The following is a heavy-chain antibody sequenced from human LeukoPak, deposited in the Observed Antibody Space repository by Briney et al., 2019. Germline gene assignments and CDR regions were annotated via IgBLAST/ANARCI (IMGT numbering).Heavy chain of an antibody. Sequence: GASVKVSCKASGYTFTSYGISWVRQAPGQGLEWMGWISAYNGNTNYAQKLQGRVTMTTDTSTSTAYMELRSLRSDDTAVYYCARDKYYYGSGSYSGGYYYYYGMDVWGQGTTVTVSS. CDR1: GYTFTSYG. V-gene: IGHV1-18*01. D-gene: IGHD3-10*01. J-gene: IGHJ6*02. CDR2: ISAYNGNT. CDR3: ARDKYYYGSGSYSGGYYYYYGMDV.